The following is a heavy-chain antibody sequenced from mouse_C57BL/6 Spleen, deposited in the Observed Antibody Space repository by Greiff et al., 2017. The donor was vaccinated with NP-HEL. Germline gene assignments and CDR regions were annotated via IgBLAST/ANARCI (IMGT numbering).Heavy chain of an antibody. D-gene: IGHD2-4*01. Sequence: VQLQQSDAELVKPGASVKISCKVSGYTFTDHTIHWMKQRPEQGLEWIGYIYPRDGSTKYNEKFKGKATLTADKSSSTAYMQLNSLTSEDSAVYCCGRRIYYDYLYAKDYWGQGTSVTVAS. CDR3: GRRIYYDYLYAKDY. CDR1: GYTFTDHT. J-gene: IGHJ4*01. CDR2: IYPRDGST. V-gene: IGHV1-78*01.